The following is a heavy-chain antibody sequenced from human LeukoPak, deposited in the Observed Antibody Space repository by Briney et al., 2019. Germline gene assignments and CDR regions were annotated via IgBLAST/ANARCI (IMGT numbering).Heavy chain of an antibody. CDR2: IFHTGNT. Sequence: SETLSLTRTVSGGSVSGYYWSWIRQPPGKGLEWIGYIFHTGNTNYNPSLESRVTISVDTSKNQFSLKLSSVTAADTAVYYCARGHWGCDYWGQGTLVTVSS. D-gene: IGHD7-27*01. J-gene: IGHJ4*02. CDR3: ARGHWGCDY. V-gene: IGHV4-59*02. CDR1: GGSVSGYY.